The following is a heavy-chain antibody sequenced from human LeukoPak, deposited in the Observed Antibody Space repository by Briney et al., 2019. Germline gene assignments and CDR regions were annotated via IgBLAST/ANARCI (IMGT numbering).Heavy chain of an antibody. J-gene: IGHJ4*02. V-gene: IGHV4-34*01. D-gene: IGHD3-9*01. CDR1: GGSFSGYY. CDR2: INHSGST. Sequence: SETLSLTCAVYGGSFSGYYWSWIRQPPGKGLEWIGEINHSGSTNYNPSLKSRVTISVDTSKNQFSLKLSSVTAADTAVYYCAGPLYDILTGSARSGYYYEDYWGQGTLVTVSS. CDR3: AGPLYDILTGSARSGYYYEDY.